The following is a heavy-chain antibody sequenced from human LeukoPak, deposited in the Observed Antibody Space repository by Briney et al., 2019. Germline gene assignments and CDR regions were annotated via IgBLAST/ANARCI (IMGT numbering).Heavy chain of an antibody. D-gene: IGHD3-3*02. CDR3: IAHFPYFYGFDV. Sequence: PGGSLRLSCVSSGFTFGTAWMSWVRQAPGKGLEWLGHIKSEGEGATTDYAAPAKGRFAISRDDSKNMIYLQMSSLKIDDTAIYYCIAHFPYFYGFDVWGKGTTVTVSS. CDR2: IKSEGEGATT. CDR1: GFTFGTAW. J-gene: IGHJ6*04. V-gene: IGHV3-15*01.